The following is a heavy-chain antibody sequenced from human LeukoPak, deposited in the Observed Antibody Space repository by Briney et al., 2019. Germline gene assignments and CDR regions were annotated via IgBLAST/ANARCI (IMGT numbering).Heavy chain of an antibody. CDR3: AGSDSSSWYEYFDY. V-gene: IGHV4-38-2*02. CDR1: GYYISSGYY. Sequence: SETLSLTCTVSGYYISSGYYWGWIRQPPGKGLEWIGSIYYSGSTYYNPSLKSRVTISVDTSKNQFSLKLSSVTAADTAVYYCAGSDSSSWYEYFDYWGQGTLVTVSS. J-gene: IGHJ4*02. D-gene: IGHD6-13*01. CDR2: IYYSGST.